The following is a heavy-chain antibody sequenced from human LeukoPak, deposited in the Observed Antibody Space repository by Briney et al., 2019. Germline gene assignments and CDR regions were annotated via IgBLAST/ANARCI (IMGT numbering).Heavy chain of an antibody. D-gene: IGHD3-3*01. CDR1: GGSFSGYY. J-gene: IGHJ5*02. V-gene: IGHV4-34*01. CDR3: ARGQGYDFWSGCNWFDP. CDR2: INHSGST. Sequence: SETLSLTCAVYGGSFSGYYWSWIRQPPGKGPEWIGEINHSGSTNYNPSLKSRVTISADTSKNQFSLKLSSVTAADTAVYYCARGQGYDFWSGCNWFDPWGQGTLVTVSS.